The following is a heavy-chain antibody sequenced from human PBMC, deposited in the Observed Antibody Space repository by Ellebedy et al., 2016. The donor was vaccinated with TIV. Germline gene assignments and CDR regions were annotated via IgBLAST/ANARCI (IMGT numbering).Heavy chain of an antibody. V-gene: IGHV3-21*01. CDR1: GFTFSSYS. Sequence: PGGSLRLSCAASGFTFSSYSINWVRQAPGKGLEWVSCISSSGTYIYYADSLQGRFTISRDSAKNSLYLQMNSLRAEDTAVYYCARGSGDLPFDYWGQGTLVTVSS. J-gene: IGHJ4*02. CDR3: ARGSGDLPFDY. CDR2: ISSSGTYI. D-gene: IGHD4-17*01.